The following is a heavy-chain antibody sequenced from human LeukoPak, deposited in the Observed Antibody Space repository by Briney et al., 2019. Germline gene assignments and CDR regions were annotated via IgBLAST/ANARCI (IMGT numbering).Heavy chain of an antibody. J-gene: IGHJ3*02. CDR1: GFTFRSYA. CDR3: AKYTVGETIGWDAYDI. CDR2: ITGGGITA. D-gene: IGHD1-26*01. Sequence: GGSLRLSCAVSGFTFRSYAMSWVRQAPGKGLEWVASITGGGITAYYADSVKGRFTISRDNSKNTLYLPMNSLRVEDTAVYYCAKYTVGETIGWDAYDIWGHGTLGAVSS. V-gene: IGHV3-23*01.